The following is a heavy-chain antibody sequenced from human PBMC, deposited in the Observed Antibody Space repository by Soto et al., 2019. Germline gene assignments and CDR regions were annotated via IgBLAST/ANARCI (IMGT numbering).Heavy chain of an antibody. CDR3: ARDGDGYNELMGFDY. CDR1: GGSISSYY. Sequence: QVQLQESGPGLVKPSETLSLTCTVSGGSISSYYWSWIRQPPGKGLEWIGYIYYSGSTNYNPSLKSRVTISVDTSKNQFSLKLSSVTAADMAVYYCARDGDGYNELMGFDYWGQGTLVTVSS. D-gene: IGHD5-12*01. CDR2: IYYSGST. J-gene: IGHJ4*02. V-gene: IGHV4-59*01.